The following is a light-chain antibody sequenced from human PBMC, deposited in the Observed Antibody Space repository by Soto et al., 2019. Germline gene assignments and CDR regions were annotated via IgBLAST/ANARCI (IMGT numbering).Light chain of an antibody. Sequence: QSVLTQPPSASGSPGQSVTISCTGTSSDVGGYNYVYWYQQHPGKALKLMIYEVTKRPSGVPDRFSGSKSGNTASLTVSGLQAEDEADYYCSSYADSNSYVFGTGTKAHRP. CDR3: SSYADSNSYV. CDR2: EVT. V-gene: IGLV2-8*01. J-gene: IGLJ1*01. CDR1: SSDVGGYNY.